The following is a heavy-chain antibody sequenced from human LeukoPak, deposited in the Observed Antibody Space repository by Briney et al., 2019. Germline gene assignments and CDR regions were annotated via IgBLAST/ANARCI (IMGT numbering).Heavy chain of an antibody. CDR2: INSDGSST. Sequence: GGSLRLSCAASGLTFSNYWMHLVRQAPGKGLVWVSRINSDGSSTSYADSVKGRFTISRDNAKNTLYLQMNSLRAEDTAVYYCARDGSTWSNWFDPWGQGTLVTVSS. D-gene: IGHD6-13*01. CDR3: ARDGSTWSNWFDP. V-gene: IGHV3-74*01. CDR1: GLTFSNYW. J-gene: IGHJ5*02.